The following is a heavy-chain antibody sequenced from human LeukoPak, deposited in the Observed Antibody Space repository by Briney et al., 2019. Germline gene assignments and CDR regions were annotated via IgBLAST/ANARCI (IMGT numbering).Heavy chain of an antibody. J-gene: IGHJ4*02. CDR3: ATDPVGYCNADGCYSVDY. CDR1: GYTFTSYA. V-gene: IGHV1-24*01. Sequence: ASVKVSCKASGYTFTSYAMNWVRQAPGQGLEWMGGFDPEHGETVYAQKFQGRLTMTEDTSTHTAYMELSSLRSDDTAVYYCATDPVGYCNADGCYSVDYWGQGTLVTVSS. CDR2: FDPEHGET. D-gene: IGHD2-15*01.